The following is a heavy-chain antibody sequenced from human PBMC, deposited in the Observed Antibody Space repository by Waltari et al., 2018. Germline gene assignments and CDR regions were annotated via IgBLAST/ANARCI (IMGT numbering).Heavy chain of an antibody. J-gene: IGHJ2*01. D-gene: IGHD1-26*01. V-gene: IGHV1-69*02. CDR2: IIPILGIA. Sequence: QVQLVQSGAEVKKPGSSVKVSCKASGGPFSSYPSSWVRQAPGQGLEWKGRIIPILGIANYEQKFQGRITITADKSTSTAYMELSSLRSEDTAVYYCARALGATRNGYFDLWGRGTLVTVSS. CDR3: ARALGATRNGYFDL. CDR1: GGPFSSYP.